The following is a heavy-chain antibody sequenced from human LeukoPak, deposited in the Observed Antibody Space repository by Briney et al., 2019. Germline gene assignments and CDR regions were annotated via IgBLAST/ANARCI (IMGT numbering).Heavy chain of an antibody. CDR1: GFTFSSYA. CDR2: FSGGDGST. D-gene: IGHD2-2*02. Sequence: GGSLRLSCAASGFTFSSYAMSWVRQAPGKGLEWVSGFSGGDGSTSYADSVKGRFTISRDNSKNTLYLQMNSLRAEDTAVYYCAKGKVVLATIYDYWGQGTLVTVSS. V-gene: IGHV3-23*01. J-gene: IGHJ4*02. CDR3: AKGKVVLATIYDY.